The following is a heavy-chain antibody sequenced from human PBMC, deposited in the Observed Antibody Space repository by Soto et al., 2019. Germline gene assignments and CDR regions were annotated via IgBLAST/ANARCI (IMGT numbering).Heavy chain of an antibody. J-gene: IGHJ4*02. CDR3: TRHEGGAAADHPLDY. Sequence: SETLSLTCTVSGGSINNYYWSWIRQPPGKGLEWIGYIYYSGSTSNTPSLKSRVTMSVDTYTNQSSLKLNSVTAADTAVYYCTRHEGGAAADHPLDYWGQGTLVTVSS. D-gene: IGHD6-13*01. V-gene: IGHV4-59*04. CDR2: IYYSGST. CDR1: GGSINNYY.